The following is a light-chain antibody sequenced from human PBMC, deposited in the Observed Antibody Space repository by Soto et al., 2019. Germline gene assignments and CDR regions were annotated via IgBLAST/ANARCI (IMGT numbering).Light chain of an antibody. CDR3: RQAVQGAFT. Sequence: DIVMTQSQISLPVTPGEPASISCRSSQSLLHSNGYNYLNWYLQKPGQSPQLLIYLSSTRASGVXEXXSGSVSGTDFTLKISNVEADDVGVYFCRQAVQGAFTFCPGSKVYIK. CDR2: LSS. CDR1: QSLLHSNGYNY. V-gene: IGKV2-28*01. J-gene: IGKJ3*01.